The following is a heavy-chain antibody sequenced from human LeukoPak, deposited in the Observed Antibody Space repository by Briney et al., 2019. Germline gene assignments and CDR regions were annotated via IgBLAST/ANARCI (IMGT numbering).Heavy chain of an antibody. D-gene: IGHD6-19*01. Sequence: SETLSLTCAVYGGSFSGYYWSWIRQPPGKGLEWIGEINHSGSTNYNPSLKSRVTISVDTSKNQFSLKLSSATAADTAVYYCARDSNGPALWGQGTLVIVSS. CDR2: INHSGST. J-gene: IGHJ4*02. CDR3: ARDSNGPAL. V-gene: IGHV4-34*01. CDR1: GGSFSGYY.